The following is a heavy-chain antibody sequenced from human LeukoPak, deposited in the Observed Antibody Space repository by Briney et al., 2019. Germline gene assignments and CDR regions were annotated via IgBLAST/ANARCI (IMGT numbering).Heavy chain of an antibody. V-gene: IGHV3-21*01. J-gene: IGHJ4*02. CDR2: ISSSNSYI. D-gene: IGHD6-13*01. CDR3: ARDLAYSSSPSN. Sequence: EGSLRLSCAASGFTFSSYSMNWVRQAPGKGLEWVSSISSSNSYIYYADSVKGRFTISRDNAKNSLYLQMNSLRAEDTAVYYCARDLAYSSSPSNWGQGTLVTVSS. CDR1: GFTFSSYS.